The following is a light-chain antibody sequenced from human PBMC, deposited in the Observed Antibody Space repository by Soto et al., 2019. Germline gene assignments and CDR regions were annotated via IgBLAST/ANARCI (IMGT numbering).Light chain of an antibody. CDR1: QSLLLGNGYTY. V-gene: IGKV2-28*01. CDR2: WGS. Sequence: DIVMTQSPLSLPVTPGEPASISCRSSQSLLLGNGYTYLDWYLQKPGQSPQLLIYWGSNRASGVPDRFSGSGSGTDFTLKISRVEAEDVGVYYCMQASQTPPYTFGQGTKLEIK. J-gene: IGKJ2*01. CDR3: MQASQTPPYT.